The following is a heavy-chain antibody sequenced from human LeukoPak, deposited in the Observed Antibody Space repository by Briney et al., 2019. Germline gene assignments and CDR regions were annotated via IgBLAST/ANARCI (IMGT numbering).Heavy chain of an antibody. CDR1: GFTFDDYA. V-gene: IGHV3-9*01. J-gene: IGHJ4*02. CDR3: AKAWQWLGAFDY. Sequence: PGGSLRLSCAASGFTFDDYAMHWVRQAPGKGLEWVSSISWDSGIIRYADSIKGRFTISRDNAKNSLYLQMNSLRAEDTALYFCAKAWQWLGAFDYWGQGTLVTVSS. D-gene: IGHD6-19*01. CDR2: ISWDSGII.